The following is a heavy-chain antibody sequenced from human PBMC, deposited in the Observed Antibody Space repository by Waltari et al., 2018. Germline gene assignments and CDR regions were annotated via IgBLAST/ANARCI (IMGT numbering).Heavy chain of an antibody. CDR3: ARDRGRGLYLDT. V-gene: IGHV4-4*02. D-gene: IGHD2-15*01. Sequence: QLQLQESGPGLVEPSGTLSLSCAVSGDSVSNTYWWSWVRQSPQKGLAWIGQVHGSGRSNYSPSLASRVTVSLDTSKNAFSLKVTSATAADTAVYYCARDRGRGLYLDTWGPGTLVTVSP. CDR1: GDSVSNTYW. J-gene: IGHJ5*02. CDR2: VHGSGRS.